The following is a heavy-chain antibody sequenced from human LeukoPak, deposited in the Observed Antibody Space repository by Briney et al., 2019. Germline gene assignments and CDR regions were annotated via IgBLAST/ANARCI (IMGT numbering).Heavy chain of an antibody. CDR1: GYTFTRFY. CDR2: INPSGGRT. V-gene: IGHV1-46*01. J-gene: IGHJ4*02. Sequence: GASLKVSCKASGYTFTRFYMHWVRQAPGQGREWMGIINPSGGRTSYAQKIQGRVTMTRDTSTSTVYMELSSLGSEDTAVYCCATDDVTTGTKTALGYWGQGTLVTVSS. D-gene: IGHD1-1*01. CDR3: ATDDVTTGTKTALGY.